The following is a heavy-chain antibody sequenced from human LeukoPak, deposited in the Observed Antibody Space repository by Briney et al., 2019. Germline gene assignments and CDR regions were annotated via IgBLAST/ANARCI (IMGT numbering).Heavy chain of an antibody. J-gene: IGHJ4*02. CDR1: GLTFSSYW. V-gene: IGHV3-7*01. CDR3: ARDGGDFS. Sequence: GGSLRLSCAASGLTFSSYWMSWVRQAPGKGLEWVANIKQDGSEKYYVDSVKGRFTISRDNAKNSLYLQMNSLRAEDTAVYYCARDGGDFSWGQGTLVTVSS. D-gene: IGHD2-21*02. CDR2: IKQDGSEK.